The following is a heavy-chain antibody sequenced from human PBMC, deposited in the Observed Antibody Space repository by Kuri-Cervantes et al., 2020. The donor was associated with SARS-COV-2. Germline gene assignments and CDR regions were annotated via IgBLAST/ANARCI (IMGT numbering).Heavy chain of an antibody. CDR1: GFTFSSYA. CDR3: AKFYRDIVAVPAARGFYFDY. CDR2: ISGSGGST. Sequence: GGSLRLSCAASGFTFSSYAMSWVRQAPGKGLEWVSAISGSGGSTYYADSVKGRFTISRDNSKNTLYLQMNSLRAEDTAVYYCAKFYRDIVAVPAARGFYFDYWGQGTLVTVSS. V-gene: IGHV3-23*01. D-gene: IGHD2-2*01. J-gene: IGHJ4*02.